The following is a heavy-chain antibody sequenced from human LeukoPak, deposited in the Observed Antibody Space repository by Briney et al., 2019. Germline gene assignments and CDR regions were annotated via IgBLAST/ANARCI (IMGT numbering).Heavy chain of an antibody. CDR2: INHSGST. D-gene: IGHD3-22*01. CDR3: ARGITMIVVVILDAFDI. Sequence: SETLSLTCAVYGGSFSGYYWSWIRQPPGKGLEWIGEINHSGSTNYNPSLKSRVTISVDTSKNQFSLKLSSVTAEDTAVYYCARGITMIVVVILDAFDIWGQGTMVTVSS. V-gene: IGHV4-34*01. CDR1: GGSFSGYY. J-gene: IGHJ3*02.